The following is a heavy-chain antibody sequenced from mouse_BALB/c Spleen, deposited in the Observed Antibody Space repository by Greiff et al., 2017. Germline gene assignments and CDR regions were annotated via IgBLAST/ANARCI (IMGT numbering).Heavy chain of an antibody. D-gene: IGHD1-1*01. CDR2: ISNSGST. Sequence: EVKLMESGPGLVKPSQSLYLTCTVTGYSITSDYAWNWLRQFPGNKLEWMGYISNSGSTSYNPSLKSRISITRDTSKNQFFLQLNSVTTEDTATYYCARNYYGSSPYWGQGTLVTVSA. J-gene: IGHJ3*01. V-gene: IGHV3-2*02. CDR1: GYSITSDYA. CDR3: ARNYYGSSPY.